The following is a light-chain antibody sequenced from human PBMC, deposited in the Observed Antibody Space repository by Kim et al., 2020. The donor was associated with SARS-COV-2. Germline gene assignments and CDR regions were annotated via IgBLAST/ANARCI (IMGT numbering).Light chain of an antibody. Sequence: LGQTVRITCQGDSLRSDYASWYQQKPGQAPVLVIYGKNNRPSGIPDRFSGSSSGNTASLTITGAQAEDEADYYCNSRDSSGNHPVVFGGGTKLTVL. V-gene: IGLV3-19*01. CDR3: NSRDSSGNHPVV. J-gene: IGLJ2*01. CDR2: GKN. CDR1: SLRSDY.